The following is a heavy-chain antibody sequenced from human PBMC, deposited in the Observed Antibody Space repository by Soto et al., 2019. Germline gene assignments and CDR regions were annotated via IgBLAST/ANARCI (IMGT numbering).Heavy chain of an antibody. CDR3: AREGGIQLWFDY. CDR1: GFTFSSYS. V-gene: IGHV3-21*01. Sequence: EVQLVESGGGLVKPGGSLRLSCAASGFTFSSYSMNWVRQAPGKGLELVSSISSSSSYIYYADSVKGRFTISRDNAKNSLYLQMNSLRAEDTAVYYCAREGGIQLWFDYWGQGTLVTVSS. D-gene: IGHD5-18*01. CDR2: ISSSSSYI. J-gene: IGHJ4*02.